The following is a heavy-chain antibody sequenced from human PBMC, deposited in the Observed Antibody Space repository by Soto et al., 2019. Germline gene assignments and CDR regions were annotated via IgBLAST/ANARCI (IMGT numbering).Heavy chain of an antibody. CDR3: ASQYCTSSSCYFAY. Sequence: LKISCKGSGNSFTSHWIGWVRQMPGKGLEWMGIIYVGDSETRYSPPFQGQVTISADKSISTAYLQWSSLKASDAAMYYCASQYCTSSSCYFAYWGQGTLVTVSS. CDR1: GNSFTSHW. CDR2: IYVGDSET. V-gene: IGHV5-51*01. D-gene: IGHD2-15*01. J-gene: IGHJ4*02.